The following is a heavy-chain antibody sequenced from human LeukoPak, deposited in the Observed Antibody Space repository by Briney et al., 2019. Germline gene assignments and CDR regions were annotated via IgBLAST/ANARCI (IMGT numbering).Heavy chain of an antibody. CDR1: GYTFTSYY. V-gene: IGHV1-46*01. CDR3: ARGIIGYYFDY. J-gene: IGHJ4*02. Sequence: GSVKVSCKASGYTFTSYYMHWVRQAPGQGLEGMGIINSSGGSTSYVQKFQGRVTMTRDTPTSTVYMELSSMRSEDTAVYYCARGIIGYYFDYWGQGTLVTVPS. CDR2: INSSGGST. D-gene: IGHD2-15*01.